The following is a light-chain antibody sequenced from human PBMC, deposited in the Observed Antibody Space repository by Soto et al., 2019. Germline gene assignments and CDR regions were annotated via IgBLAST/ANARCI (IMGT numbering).Light chain of an antibody. CDR1: QSVFYSSNNKNY. Sequence: DIVMTQSPDSLAVSLGERATINCKSSQSVFYSSNNKNYLAWYQQKPGQPPKLLIYWASTRESGVPDRVSGSGSGTEFTLTISSLQAEDVAVYYCQQCSTTPHTFGQGTKVEIK. J-gene: IGKJ1*01. V-gene: IGKV4-1*01. CDR3: QQCSTTPHT. CDR2: WAS.